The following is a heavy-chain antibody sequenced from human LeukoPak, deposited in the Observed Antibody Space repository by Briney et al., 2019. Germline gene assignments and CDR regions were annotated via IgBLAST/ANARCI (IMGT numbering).Heavy chain of an antibody. CDR3: AKGGRDYGDSSGTG. J-gene: IGHJ4*02. Sequence: GASVKVSCKASGYTFISYYMHWVRQAPGQGLEWMGIINPSGGSTTYAQMFQGRVILTRDTSTRTVYMELYSLRSEDTAVYYCAKGGRDYGDSSGTGWGQGTLVTVSS. D-gene: IGHD4-17*01. CDR2: INPSGGST. CDR1: GYTFISYY. V-gene: IGHV1-46*01.